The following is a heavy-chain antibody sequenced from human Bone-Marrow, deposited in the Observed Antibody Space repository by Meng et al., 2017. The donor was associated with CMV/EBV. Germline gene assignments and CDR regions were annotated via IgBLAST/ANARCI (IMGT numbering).Heavy chain of an antibody. CDR3: ARIVVTRSYYYYGMDV. V-gene: IGHV4-38-2*02. Sequence: GSLRLSCTVSGYSISSGYYWGWIRQPPGKGLEWIGSIYHSGSTYYNPSLKSRATISVDTSERQFSLKLSSVTAADTALYYCARIVVTRSYYYYGMDVWGQGTTVTVSS. CDR2: IYHSGST. J-gene: IGHJ6*02. D-gene: IGHD1-1*01. CDR1: GYSISSGYY.